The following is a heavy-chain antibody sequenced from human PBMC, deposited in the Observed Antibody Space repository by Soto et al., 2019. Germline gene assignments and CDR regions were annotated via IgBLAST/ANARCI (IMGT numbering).Heavy chain of an antibody. CDR3: ARGVPRAARPPGFYYYGMDV. V-gene: IGHV1-69*13. D-gene: IGHD6-6*01. Sequence: ASVKVSCKASGGTFSSYAISWVRQAPGQGLEWMGGIIPIFGTANYAQKFQGRVTITVDESTSTAYMELSSLRSEDTAVYYWARGVPRAARPPGFYYYGMDVWGQGTTVTVSS. CDR2: IIPIFGTA. CDR1: GGTFSSYA. J-gene: IGHJ6*02.